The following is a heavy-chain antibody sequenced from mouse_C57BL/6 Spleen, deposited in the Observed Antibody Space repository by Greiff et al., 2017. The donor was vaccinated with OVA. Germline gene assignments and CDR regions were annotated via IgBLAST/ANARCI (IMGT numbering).Heavy chain of an antibody. D-gene: IGHD2-4*01. CDR3: AYDYDYAMDY. Sequence: QVQLKESGAELARPGASVKLSCKASGYTFTSYGISWVKQRTGQGLEWIGEIYPRSGNTYYNEKFKGKATLTADKSSSTAYMELRSLTSEDSAVYFCAYDYDYAMDYWGQGTSVTVSS. CDR1: GYTFTSYG. V-gene: IGHV1-81*01. J-gene: IGHJ4*01. CDR2: IYPRSGNT.